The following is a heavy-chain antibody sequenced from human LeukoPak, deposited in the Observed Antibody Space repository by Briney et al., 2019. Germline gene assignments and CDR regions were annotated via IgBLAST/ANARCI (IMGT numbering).Heavy chain of an antibody. V-gene: IGHV4-59*01. J-gene: IGHJ4*02. CDR3: ARRPYDSSGYAVDY. Sequence: SETLSLTCTVSGDSLISNYWSWIRQPPGKGLEWIGYIYHSGNTNYNPSLKSRVTMSVDTSQNQFSLKLSSVTAADTAMYYCARRPYDSSGYAVDYWGQGTLVTVSS. D-gene: IGHD3-22*01. CDR2: IYHSGNT. CDR1: GDSLISNY.